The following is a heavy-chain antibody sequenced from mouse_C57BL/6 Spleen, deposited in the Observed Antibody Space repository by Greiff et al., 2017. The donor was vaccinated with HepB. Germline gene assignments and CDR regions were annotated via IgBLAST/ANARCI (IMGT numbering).Heavy chain of an antibody. J-gene: IGHJ1*03. CDR3: ARGGYYYGSSYVWYFDV. CDR1: GFTFSDYG. D-gene: IGHD1-1*01. V-gene: IGHV5-17*01. CDR2: ISSGSSTI. Sequence: DVKLVESGGGLVKPGGSLKLSCAASGFTFSDYGMHWVRQAPEKGLEWVAYISSGSSTIYYADTVKGRFTISRDNAKNTLFLQMTSLRSEDTAMYYCARGGYYYGSSYVWYFDVWGTGTTVTVSS.